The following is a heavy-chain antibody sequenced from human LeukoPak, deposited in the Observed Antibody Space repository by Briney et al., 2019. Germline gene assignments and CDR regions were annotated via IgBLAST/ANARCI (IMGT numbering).Heavy chain of an antibody. CDR1: SDSLSSSSNY. CDR2: IYYSGHT. CDR3: ARHEEEDGYNAKTIDY. J-gene: IGHJ4*02. V-gene: IGHV4-39*01. D-gene: IGHD5-24*01. Sequence: SETLSLTCTVSSDSLSSSSNYWAWVRQSPGKGLECIGAIYYSGHTYYNPSLKSRITMSVDTSKNQFSLKVSYVTAADTAVYYCARHEEEDGYNAKTIDYWGQGTLVTVYS.